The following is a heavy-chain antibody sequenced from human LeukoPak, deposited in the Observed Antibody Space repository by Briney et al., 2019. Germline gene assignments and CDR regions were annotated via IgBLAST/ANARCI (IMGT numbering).Heavy chain of an antibody. V-gene: IGHV3-23*01. D-gene: IGHD3-22*01. CDR3: AKDGYDSSGTIGEYFQH. CDR1: GFTFSSYA. Sequence: TGGSLRLSCAASGFTFSSYAMSWVRQAPGKGLEWVSAISGSGGSTYYADSVKGRFTISRDNSKNTLYLQMNSLRAEDTAVYYCAKDGYDSSGTIGEYFQHWGQGTLVTVSS. CDR2: ISGSGGST. J-gene: IGHJ1*01.